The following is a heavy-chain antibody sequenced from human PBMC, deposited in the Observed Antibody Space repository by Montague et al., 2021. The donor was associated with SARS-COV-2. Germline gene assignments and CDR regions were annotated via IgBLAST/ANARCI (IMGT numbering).Heavy chain of an antibody. J-gene: IGHJ4*02. V-gene: IGHV4-39*01. Sequence: SETLSLTCTVSGGSISSSSYYWGWIRQPPGKGLEWIGSIYYSGSTYYNPTLKSRVTMSVDTSKNQFSLKLSSVTAADTAVYYCARQMTSWWELLYYFDYWGQGTLVTVPS. CDR2: IYYSGST. CDR1: GGSISSSSYY. CDR3: ARQMTSWWELLYYFDY. D-gene: IGHD1-26*01.